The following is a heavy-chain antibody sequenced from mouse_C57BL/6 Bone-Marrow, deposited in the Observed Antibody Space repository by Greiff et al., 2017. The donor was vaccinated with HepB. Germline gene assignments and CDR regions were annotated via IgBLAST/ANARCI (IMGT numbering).Heavy chain of an antibody. CDR3: ARSSFITTDAMDY. V-gene: IGHV5-9*01. J-gene: IGHJ4*01. Sequence: DVHLVESGGGLVKPGGSLKLSCAASGFTFSSYTMSWVRQTPEKRLEWVATISGGGGNTYYPDSVKGRFTISRDNAKNTLYLQMSSLRSEDTALYYCARSSFITTDAMDYWGQGTSVTVSS. D-gene: IGHD1-1*01. CDR1: GFTFSSYT. CDR2: ISGGGGNT.